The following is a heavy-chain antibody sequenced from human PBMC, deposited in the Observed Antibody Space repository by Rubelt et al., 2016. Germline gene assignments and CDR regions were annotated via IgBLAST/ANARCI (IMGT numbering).Heavy chain of an antibody. Sequence: GGLVQPGGSLRLSCAASGFTFRSYAMSWVRQAPGKGLEWVSAISGSGDSAYHADSMEGRFTISRDNSKNTLYLQMNNLSAEDTAVYYCAKDQGAVAGTNYWGQGTLVTVSS. CDR2: ISGSGDSA. J-gene: IGHJ4*02. CDR1: GFTFRSYA. CDR3: AKDQGAVAGTNY. V-gene: IGHV3-23*01. D-gene: IGHD6-19*01.